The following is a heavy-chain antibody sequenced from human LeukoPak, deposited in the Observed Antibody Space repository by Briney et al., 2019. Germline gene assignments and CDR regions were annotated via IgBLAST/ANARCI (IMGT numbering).Heavy chain of an antibody. CDR1: GFTFSDYW. J-gene: IGHJ3*02. D-gene: IGHD3-10*01. CDR2: IKQDGSEG. Sequence: GGSLRLSCAASGFTFSDYWMTWVRQAPGKGLEWVANIKQDGSEGYYVDSVKGRFTVSRDNAKSSLYLQLNSLRAEDTAVYYCARLLLWFGELLNAFDIWGQGTMVTVSS. CDR3: ARLLLWFGELLNAFDI. V-gene: IGHV3-7*03.